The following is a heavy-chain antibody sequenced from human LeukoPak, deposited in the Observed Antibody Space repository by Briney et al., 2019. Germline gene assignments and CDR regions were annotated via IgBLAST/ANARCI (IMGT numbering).Heavy chain of an antibody. CDR2: IYPGDSDT. Sequence: GESLKISCKGSGYSFTSYWIGWVRRMPGKGLEWMGIIYPGDSDTRYSPSFQGQVTISADKSISTAYLQWSSLKASDTAMYYCARSYCSSTSCYYFDYWGQGTLVTVSS. J-gene: IGHJ4*02. CDR3: ARSYCSSTSCYYFDY. V-gene: IGHV5-51*01. CDR1: GYSFTSYW. D-gene: IGHD2-2*01.